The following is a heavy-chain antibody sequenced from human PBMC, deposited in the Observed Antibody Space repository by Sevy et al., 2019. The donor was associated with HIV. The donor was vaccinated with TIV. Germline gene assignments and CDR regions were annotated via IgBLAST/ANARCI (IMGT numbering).Heavy chain of an antibody. V-gene: IGHV1-69*13. CDR3: GGNYDSSGYAVRAFEI. J-gene: IGHJ3*02. D-gene: IGHD3-22*01. CDR1: GGTFNSLA. CDR2: ILPLFDAP. Sequence: ASVKVSCKASGGTFNSLAISWLRQAPGQGLEWLGGILPLFDAPNYPQTFQGRITITADESTNTAYMELSSLRSEDTAVYYCGGNYDSSGYAVRAFEIWGQGTMVTVSS.